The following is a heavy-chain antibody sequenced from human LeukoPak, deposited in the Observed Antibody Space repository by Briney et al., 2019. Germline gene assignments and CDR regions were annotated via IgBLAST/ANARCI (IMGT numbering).Heavy chain of an antibody. CDR2: ISYDGSNK. CDR1: GFTFSNYA. V-gene: IGHV3-30-3*01. D-gene: IGHD1-26*01. Sequence: GGSLRLSCVASGFTFSNYAMHWVRQAPGKGLEWVTVISYDGSNKYYADSVMGRVTISRDSSKNTLYLQMNSLRAEDTALYYCARERVGAPLFDYWGRGTLVTVSS. J-gene: IGHJ4*02. CDR3: ARERVGAPLFDY.